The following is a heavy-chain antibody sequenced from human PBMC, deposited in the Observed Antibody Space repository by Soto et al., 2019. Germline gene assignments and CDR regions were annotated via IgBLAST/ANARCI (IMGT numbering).Heavy chain of an antibody. J-gene: IGHJ5*02. V-gene: IGHV1-3*01. CDR3: ASSRYSSSWYYNWFDP. Sequence: KFQGRVTITRETSASTAYMELSSLRSEDTAVYYCASSRYSSSWYYNWFDPWGQGTLVTVSS. D-gene: IGHD6-13*01.